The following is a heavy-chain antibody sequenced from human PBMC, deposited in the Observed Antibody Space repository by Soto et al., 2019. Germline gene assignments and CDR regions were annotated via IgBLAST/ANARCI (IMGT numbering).Heavy chain of an antibody. Sequence: PGGSLRLSCAASGFTFSSYGMHWVRQAPGKGLEWVAVISYDGSNKYYADSVKGRFTISRDNSKNTLYLQMNSLRAEDTAVYYCAKEMDIVVVPAAIRNYYYGMDVWGQGTTVTVSS. CDR3: AKEMDIVVVPAAIRNYYYGMDV. V-gene: IGHV3-30*18. CDR1: GFTFSSYG. D-gene: IGHD2-2*03. CDR2: ISYDGSNK. J-gene: IGHJ6*02.